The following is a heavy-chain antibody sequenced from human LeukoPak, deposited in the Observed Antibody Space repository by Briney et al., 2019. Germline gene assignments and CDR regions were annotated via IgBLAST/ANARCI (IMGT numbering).Heavy chain of an antibody. D-gene: IGHD4-11*01. CDR1: GFTFSSYA. CDR2: LSGSGGST. Sequence: GGSLRLSCAASGFTFSSYAMSWVRQAQGKGLEWVSALSGSGGSTYYADSVKGRFTISRDNSKNTLYLQMNSLRAEDTAVYYCAKGTPMTTVTTSWDDAFDTWGQGTMVTVSS. CDR3: AKGTPMTTVTTSWDDAFDT. J-gene: IGHJ3*02. V-gene: IGHV3-23*01.